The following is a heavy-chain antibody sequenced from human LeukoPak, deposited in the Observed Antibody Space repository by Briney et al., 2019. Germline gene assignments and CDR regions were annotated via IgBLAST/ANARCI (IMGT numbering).Heavy chain of an antibody. CDR3: ARDGGLNTNFGY. D-gene: IGHD2-15*01. Sequence: GGSLRLSCAASGFTFSDYWMAWVRQAPGKGLEWVANTKPDGSAEYYADSVRGRFTTSRDNANNFLYLQMNRLRAEDTAVYYCARDGGLNTNFGYWGQGTLVTVSS. CDR2: TKPDGSAE. CDR1: GFTFSDYW. V-gene: IGHV3-7*01. J-gene: IGHJ4*02.